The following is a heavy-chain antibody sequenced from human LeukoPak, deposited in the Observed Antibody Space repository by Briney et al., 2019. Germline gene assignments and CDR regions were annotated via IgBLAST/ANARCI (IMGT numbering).Heavy chain of an antibody. D-gene: IGHD6-19*01. Sequence: PSETLSLTCTVSGGSISSYYWSWIRQPPGKGLEWIGYIYYSGSTNYNPSLKSRVTISVDTSKNQFSLKLSSVTAADTAVYYCARHVVSYTGYSSGWYFRFDYWGQGTLVTVSS. CDR2: IYYSGST. CDR1: GGSISSYY. V-gene: IGHV4-59*08. J-gene: IGHJ4*02. CDR3: ARHVVSYTGYSSGWYFRFDY.